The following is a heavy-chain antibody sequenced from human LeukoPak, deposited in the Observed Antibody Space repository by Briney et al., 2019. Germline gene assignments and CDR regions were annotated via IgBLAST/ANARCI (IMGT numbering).Heavy chain of an antibody. Sequence: GGSLRLSCVASGFTFSSYWMSWVRQAPGKGLEWVANINQDGSEKYDVDSAKGRFTISRDNAKNSLYLQMNSLRAEDTAVYYCAREGRWYYYDSSGPFDYWGQGTLVTVSS. V-gene: IGHV3-7*01. CDR1: GFTFSSYW. CDR3: AREGRWYYYDSSGPFDY. J-gene: IGHJ4*02. CDR2: INQDGSEK. D-gene: IGHD3-22*01.